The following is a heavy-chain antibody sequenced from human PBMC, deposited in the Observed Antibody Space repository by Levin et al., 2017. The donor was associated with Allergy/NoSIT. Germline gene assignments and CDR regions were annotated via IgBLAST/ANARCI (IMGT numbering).Heavy chain of an antibody. V-gene: IGHV4-59*01. CDR3: ARASSWYSSLGY. J-gene: IGHJ4*02. CDR2: IYYSGGI. CDR1: GGSLTRYY. Sequence: KTSETLSLTCSVSGGSLTRYYWTWIRQPPGKGLEWIGYIYYSGGIKYNTSLESRVTISVDTSKSQFSLNLSSLTAADTAVYYCARASSWYSSLGYWGQGTLVTVSS. D-gene: IGHD6-13*01.